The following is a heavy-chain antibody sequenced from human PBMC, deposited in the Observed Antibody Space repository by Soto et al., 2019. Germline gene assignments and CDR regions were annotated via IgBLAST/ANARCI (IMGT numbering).Heavy chain of an antibody. J-gene: IGHJ4*02. V-gene: IGHV1-3*01. D-gene: IGHD1-26*01. Sequence: QVHLVQSGAEVKKPGASVKVSCKASGYTFTTYTMHWVRQAPEQRLEWMGWINPGNGITKYSQNFQDRVTLTRDTSASTAYMDLGSLPSADTAVYYCARDIAGSYKAFDYWGQGTLVTVSS. CDR2: INPGNGIT. CDR3: ARDIAGSYKAFDY. CDR1: GYTFTTYT.